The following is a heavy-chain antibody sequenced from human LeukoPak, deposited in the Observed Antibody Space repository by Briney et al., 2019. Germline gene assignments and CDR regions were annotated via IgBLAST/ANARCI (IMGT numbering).Heavy chain of an antibody. Sequence: PSETLSLTCAVYGGSFSGYYWSWIRQPPGKGLEWIGEINHSGSTNYNPSPKSRVTISVDTSKNQFSLKLSSVTAADTAVYYCARGARVYARTPFDYWGQGTLVTVSS. V-gene: IGHV4-34*01. D-gene: IGHD2-8*01. CDR1: GGSFSGYY. J-gene: IGHJ4*02. CDR3: ARGARVYARTPFDY. CDR2: INHSGST.